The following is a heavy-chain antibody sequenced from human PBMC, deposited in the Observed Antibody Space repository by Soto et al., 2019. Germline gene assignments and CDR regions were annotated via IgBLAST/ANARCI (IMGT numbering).Heavy chain of an antibody. Sequence: GGSLRLSCAASGFTFSNHAMSWVRQAPGKGLEWVSTISANGGGTYYADSVKGRFSISRDNSKNTVFLQMVRLRADDTAIYYCAKEGEGITFGGVTYKGYFDSWGQGTLVTVSS. J-gene: IGHJ4*02. D-gene: IGHD3-16*01. CDR2: ISANGGGT. V-gene: IGHV3-23*01. CDR3: AKEGEGITFGGVTYKGYFDS. CDR1: GFTFSNHA.